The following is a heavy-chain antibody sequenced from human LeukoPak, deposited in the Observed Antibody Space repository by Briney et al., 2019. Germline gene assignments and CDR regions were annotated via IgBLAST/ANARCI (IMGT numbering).Heavy chain of an antibody. V-gene: IGHV2-70*11. D-gene: IGHD6-19*01. J-gene: IGHJ4*02. CDR2: IAWNDDK. CDR3: ARIRTSGWFIDY. CDR1: GFSLSPSGMC. Sequence: SGPALVKPTQTLTLTCTFSGFSLSPSGMCVSWIRQPPGKALEWLARIAWNDDKYYSTSLTTRLTISKDTSKNQVVLTMTNMDPVDTATYYCARIRTSGWFIDYWGQGTLVTVSS.